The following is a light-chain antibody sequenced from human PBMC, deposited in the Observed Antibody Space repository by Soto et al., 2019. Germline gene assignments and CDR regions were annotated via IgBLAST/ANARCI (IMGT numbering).Light chain of an antibody. CDR1: QSVSRY. CDR2: DAS. J-gene: IGKJ2*01. CDR3: QQRSTWPYT. Sequence: EIVLTQSPATLSLSPGARATLSCRASQSVSRYVAWYQQKPGQAPRLLIFDASTRATGIPARLSGSGSGTDFTLTISSLEPEDFAVYYCQQRSTWPYTFGQGTKVDIK. V-gene: IGKV3-11*01.